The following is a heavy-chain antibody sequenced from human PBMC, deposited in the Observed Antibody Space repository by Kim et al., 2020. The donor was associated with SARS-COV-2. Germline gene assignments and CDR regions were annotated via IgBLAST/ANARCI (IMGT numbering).Heavy chain of an antibody. D-gene: IGHD3-3*01. J-gene: IGHJ6*03. CDR1: GYTFTSYG. V-gene: IGHV1-18*01. CDR3: ARWKIRFLEWPPRANYYYYMDV. CDR2: ISAYNGNT. Sequence: ASVKVSCKASGYTFTSYGISWVRQAPGQGLEWMGWISAYNGNTNYAQKLQGRVTMTTDPSTSTAYMELRSLRSDDTAVYYCARWKIRFLEWPPRANYYYYMDVWGKGTTVTVSS.